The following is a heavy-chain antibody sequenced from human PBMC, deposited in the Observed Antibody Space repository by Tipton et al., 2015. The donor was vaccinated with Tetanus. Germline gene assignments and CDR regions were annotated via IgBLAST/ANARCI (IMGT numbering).Heavy chain of an antibody. D-gene: IGHD5-12*01. J-gene: IGHJ4*02. V-gene: IGHV3-53*01. CDR3: ARESNRGGYVDY. CDR1: GFTFSSYG. Sequence: GSLRLSCAASGFTFSSYGMHWVRQAPGKGLEWVSVVYSGGNTYYADSVKGRFTISRDLSKNTLSLHLTSLRVEDTAIYYCARESNRGGYVDYWGQGALVTVSS. CDR2: VYSGGNT.